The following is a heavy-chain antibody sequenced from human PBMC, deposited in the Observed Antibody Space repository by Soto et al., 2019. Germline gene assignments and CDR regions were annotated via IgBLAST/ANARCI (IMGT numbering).Heavy chain of an antibody. V-gene: IGHV1-69*06. J-gene: IGHJ6*02. CDR2: IIPLHNTS. CDR3: AIWSNWNPLYYRGMDV. Sequence: QVQLLQSGAEVKKPGSSVKVSCKVSGGAFTNYSLNWVRKAPGQGLGGWGGIIPLHNTSNYSLKLLGRGSVTADISSNTVYMHLSGLTSDDTATYYCAIWSNWNPLYYRGMDVWGQGTTVTVSS. D-gene: IGHD1-20*01. CDR1: GGAFTNYS.